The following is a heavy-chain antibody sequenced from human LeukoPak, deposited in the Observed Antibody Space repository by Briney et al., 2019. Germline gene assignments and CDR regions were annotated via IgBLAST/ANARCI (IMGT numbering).Heavy chain of an antibody. Sequence: DSVKVSCKAYGYTFTGYHIHWVRQAPGQGLEWMGGNPKSGDTNYAQKLQGRVTMTTDTSTSTAYMELRSLRSDDTAVYYCARVYGPRSGYYLGYFDYWGQGTLVTVSS. CDR1: GYTFTGYH. J-gene: IGHJ4*02. D-gene: IGHD3-22*01. CDR2: NPKSGDT. V-gene: IGHV1-18*04. CDR3: ARVYGPRSGYYLGYFDY.